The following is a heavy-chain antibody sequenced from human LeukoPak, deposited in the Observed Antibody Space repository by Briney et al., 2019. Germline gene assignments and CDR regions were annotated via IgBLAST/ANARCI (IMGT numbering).Heavy chain of an antibody. V-gene: IGHV3-30-3*01. D-gene: IGHD2-2*01. CDR3: AKDRVWGYCSSTSCYRFDY. CDR1: GFTFSRYA. CDR2: ISYDGSNE. Sequence: GGSLRLSCAASGFTFSRYAMHWVRQAPGKGLEWVAVISYDGSNEYYADSVKGRFTISRDNSKNTLYLQMNSLRAEDTAVYYCAKDRVWGYCSSTSCYRFDYWGQGTLVTVSS. J-gene: IGHJ4*02.